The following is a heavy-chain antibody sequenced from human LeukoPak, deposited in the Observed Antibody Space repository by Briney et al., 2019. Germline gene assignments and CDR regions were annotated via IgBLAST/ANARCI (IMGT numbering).Heavy chain of an antibody. Sequence: PGGSLRLSCAASGFTFSSYAMSWVRQAPGKGLEWVSAISGSGGSTYYADSVKGRFTISRDNSKNTLYLQMNSLRAEDTAVYYCAKQYCSSTSCPRGEYFQHWGQGTLVTVSS. CDR1: GFTFSSYA. D-gene: IGHD2-2*01. V-gene: IGHV3-23*01. J-gene: IGHJ1*01. CDR2: ISGSGGST. CDR3: AKQYCSSTSCPRGEYFQH.